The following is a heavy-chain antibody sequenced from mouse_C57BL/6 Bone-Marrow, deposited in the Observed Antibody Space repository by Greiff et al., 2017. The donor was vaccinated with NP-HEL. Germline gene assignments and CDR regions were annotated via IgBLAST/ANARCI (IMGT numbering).Heavy chain of an antibody. CDR3: ARDGYWYFDG. Sequence: EVQLVESEGGLVQPGSSMKLSCTASGFTFSDYYMAWVRQVPEKGLEWVANINYDGSSTYYLDSLKSRFIISRDNAKNILYRLMRSLKAEDTAAYYCARDGYWYFDGWGTGTTVTVSS. CDR1: GFTFSDYY. CDR2: INYDGSST. V-gene: IGHV5-16*01. J-gene: IGHJ1*03.